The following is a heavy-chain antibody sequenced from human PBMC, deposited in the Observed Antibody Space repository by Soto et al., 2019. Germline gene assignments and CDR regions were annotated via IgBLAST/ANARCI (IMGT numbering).Heavy chain of an antibody. J-gene: IGHJ3*02. CDR1: GFIFSSDW. D-gene: IGHD3-3*01. V-gene: IGHV3-7*01. CDR3: ARDDTLTKDDFWSGHYTTDAFDI. Sequence: EVQLVETGGGLVQPGGSLRLSCAASGFIFSSDWLSWVLQAPGKGLEWVANIKQDGSEKYYVDAVKGRFTISRDNAQNSLYLQMNSLRAEDTAVYYCARDDTLTKDDFWSGHYTTDAFDIWGQGRMVTVSS. CDR2: IKQDGSEK.